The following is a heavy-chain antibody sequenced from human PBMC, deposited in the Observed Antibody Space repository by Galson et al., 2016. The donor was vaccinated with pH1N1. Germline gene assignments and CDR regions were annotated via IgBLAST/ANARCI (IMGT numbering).Heavy chain of an antibody. CDR2: TYYRSEWFY. D-gene: IGHD6-19*01. CDR1: GDSVSSNSAA. V-gene: IGHV6-1*01. Sequence: CAISGDSVSSNSAAWNWIRQSPSRGLEWLGRTYYRSEWFYNYAVSEQGRITINPDTSKNQFSLQLNSVTPEDTAVYYCARHSPGRAVGVFDCWGQGTLVTVSS. J-gene: IGHJ4*02. CDR3: ARHSPGRAVGVFDC.